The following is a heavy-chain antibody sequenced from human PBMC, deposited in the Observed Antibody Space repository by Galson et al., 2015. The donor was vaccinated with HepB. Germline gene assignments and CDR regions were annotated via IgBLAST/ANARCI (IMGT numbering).Heavy chain of an antibody. CDR2: ISYDGSNK. CDR3: AREGQKRNAFDI. V-gene: IGHV3-30-3*01. Sequence: SLRLSCAASGFTFSSYAMNWVRQAPGKGLEWVAVISYDGSNKYYADSVKGRFTISRDNSKNTVYLQINSLRAEDTAVYYCAREGQKRNAFDIWGQGTMVTVSS. D-gene: IGHD6-25*01. CDR1: GFTFSSYA. J-gene: IGHJ3*02.